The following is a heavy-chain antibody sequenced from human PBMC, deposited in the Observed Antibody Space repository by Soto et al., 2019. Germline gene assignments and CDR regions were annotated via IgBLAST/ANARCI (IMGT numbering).Heavy chain of an antibody. CDR1: GGSISSGGYY. J-gene: IGHJ4*02. D-gene: IGHD1-7*01. Sequence: SETLSLTCTVSGGSISSGGYYWSWIRQHPGKGLEWIGYIYYSGSTYYNPSLKSRVTISVDTSKNQFSLKLSSVTAADTAVYYCASYRTVTGTTRNHFDYWGQGTLVTVSS. CDR2: IYYSGST. CDR3: ASYRTVTGTTRNHFDY. V-gene: IGHV4-31*03.